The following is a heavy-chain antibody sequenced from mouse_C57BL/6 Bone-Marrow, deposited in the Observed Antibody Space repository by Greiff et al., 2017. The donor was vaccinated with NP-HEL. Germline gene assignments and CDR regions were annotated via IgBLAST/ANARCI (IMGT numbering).Heavy chain of an antibody. CDR2: IDPSDSYT. Sequence: QVHVKQPGAELVRPGTSVKLSCKASGYTFTSYWMHWVKQRPGQGLEWIGVIDPSDSYTNYNQKFKGKATLTVDTSSSTAYMQLSSLTSEDSAVYYGARCTRYYGSAFAYWGQGTLVTVSA. D-gene: IGHD1-1*01. V-gene: IGHV1-59*01. CDR1: GYTFTSYW. CDR3: ARCTRYYGSAFAY. J-gene: IGHJ3*01.